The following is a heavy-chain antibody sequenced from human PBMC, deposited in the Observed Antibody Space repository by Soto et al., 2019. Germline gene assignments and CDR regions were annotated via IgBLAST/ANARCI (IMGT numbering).Heavy chain of an antibody. V-gene: IGHV1-18*01. CDR3: ARVFFWGGFGESNWLDP. CDR2: ISAYNGNT. CDR1: GYTFTSYG. J-gene: IGHJ5*02. D-gene: IGHD3-10*01. Sequence: ASVKVSCKASGYTFTSYGISWVRQAPGQGLEWMGWISAYNGNTNYAQKFQGRVTMTTDTSTSTAYMELRSLRSDDTAVYYCARVFFWGGFGESNWLDPWGQGTLVTVSS.